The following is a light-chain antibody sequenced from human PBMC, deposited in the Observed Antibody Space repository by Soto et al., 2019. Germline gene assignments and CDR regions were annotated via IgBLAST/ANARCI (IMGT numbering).Light chain of an antibody. CDR1: QSISGS. CDR3: QQYNGSWT. CDR2: EAS. Sequence: DIQMTQSPSTLSASVGDRVTITCRASQSISGSLAWYQQKPGKAPKLLIYEASNLKSGVPSRFSGSGSGTEYTLTISSLQPDDSASSYCQQYNGSWTFGQGTRVEIK. V-gene: IGKV1-5*03. J-gene: IGKJ1*01.